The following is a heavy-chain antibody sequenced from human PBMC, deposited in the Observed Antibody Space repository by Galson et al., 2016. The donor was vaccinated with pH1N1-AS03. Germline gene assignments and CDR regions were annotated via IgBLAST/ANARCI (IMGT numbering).Heavy chain of an antibody. CDR1: GFSPATSGVG. Sequence: PALVKPTQTLTLTCAFSGFSPATSGVGVGWIRQPPGKALEWLALIYWDDDKPYNPSLKSRLTVTKDTSKNLVVLTLTDMDPVDTATYFCTRSRYYNTNLYYFDYWGQGTLVTVSS. D-gene: IGHD2/OR15-2a*01. CDR3: TRSRYYNTNLYYFDY. V-gene: IGHV2-5*02. CDR2: IYWDDDK. J-gene: IGHJ4*02.